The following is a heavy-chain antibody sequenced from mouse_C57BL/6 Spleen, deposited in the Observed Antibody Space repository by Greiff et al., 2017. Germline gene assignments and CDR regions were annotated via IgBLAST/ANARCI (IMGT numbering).Heavy chain of an antibody. Sequence: EVQLQQSGPELVKPGASVKISCKASGYSFTGYYMNWVKQSPEKSLGWIGEINPSTGGTTYNQKFKAKATLTVDKSSSTAYMQLKSLTSEDSAVYYCARRPLGNYDWYFEVWGTGTTVTVSS. J-gene: IGHJ1*03. CDR2: INPSTGGT. V-gene: IGHV1-42*01. CDR3: ARRPLGNYDWYFEV. D-gene: IGHD2-1*01. CDR1: GYSFTGYY.